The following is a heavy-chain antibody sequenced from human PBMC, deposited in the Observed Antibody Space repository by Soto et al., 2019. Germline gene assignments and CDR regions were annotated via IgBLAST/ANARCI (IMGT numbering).Heavy chain of an antibody. V-gene: IGHV3-23*01. CDR1: GLSFDNYA. J-gene: IGHJ3*01. D-gene: IGHD4-17*01. Sequence: EVQFLESGGGVVRPGGSLRLSCVASGLSFDNYAMTWVRQSPGKGLVWLACITGNGAVTSYTDYVRGRFTISRDKAKNILFLQMDSLRADDRAVYYCWEDRNGDYFGAFHYCGYGTTVTVSS. CDR2: ITGNGAVT. CDR3: WEDRNGDYFGAFHY.